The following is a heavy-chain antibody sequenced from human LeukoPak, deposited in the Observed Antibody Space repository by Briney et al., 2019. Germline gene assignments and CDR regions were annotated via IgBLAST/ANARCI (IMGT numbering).Heavy chain of an antibody. J-gene: IGHJ4*02. CDR3: ARDLGGYKSH. V-gene: IGHV4-30-2*01. CDR2: IYHSGST. CDR1: GGSISSGGYS. D-gene: IGHD5-24*01. Sequence: SETLSLTCAVSGGSISSGGYSWSWIRQPPGKGLEWIGYIYHSGSTYYNPSLKSRVTISVDRSKNQFSLKLSSVTAADTAVYYCARDLGGYKSHWGQGTLVTVSS.